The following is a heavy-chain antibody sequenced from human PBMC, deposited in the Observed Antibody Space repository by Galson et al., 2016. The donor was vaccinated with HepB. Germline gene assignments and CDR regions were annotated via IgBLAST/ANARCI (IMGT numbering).Heavy chain of an antibody. CDR2: MDPDRGYT. CDR3: ARNPSRTGDFDP. J-gene: IGHJ5*02. CDR1: GYTFTTYD. D-gene: IGHD7-27*01. V-gene: IGHV1-8*01. Sequence: SVKVSCKASGYTFTTYDINWVRQATEQGLEWMGWMDPDRGYTGYAQKFQGRVTMTRDTSISTAYMELSSLRSEDAAVYYCARNPSRTGDFDPWGQGTLVIVSS.